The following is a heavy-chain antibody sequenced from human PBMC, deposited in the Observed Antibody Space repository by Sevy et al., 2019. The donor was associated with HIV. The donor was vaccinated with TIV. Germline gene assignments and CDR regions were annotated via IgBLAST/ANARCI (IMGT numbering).Heavy chain of an antibody. CDR2: ISYDGSNK. D-gene: IGHD6-6*01. Sequence: GSLRLSCAASGFTFSSYAMHWVRQAPGKGLEWVAVISYDGSNKYYADSVKGRFTISRDNSKNTLYLQMNSLRAEDTAVYYCARDVSSSSRPYYYYYYGMDVWGQGTTVTVSS. CDR3: ARDVSSSSRPYYYYYYGMDV. CDR1: GFTFSSYA. V-gene: IGHV3-30-3*01. J-gene: IGHJ6*02.